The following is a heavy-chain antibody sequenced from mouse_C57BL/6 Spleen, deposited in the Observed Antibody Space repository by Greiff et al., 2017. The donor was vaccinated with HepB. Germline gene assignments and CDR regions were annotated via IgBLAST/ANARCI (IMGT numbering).Heavy chain of an antibody. CDR2: IDPETGGT. CDR1: GYTFTDYE. CDR3: TRSGSSGYGYYAMDY. J-gene: IGHJ4*01. V-gene: IGHV1-15*01. D-gene: IGHD3-2*02. Sequence: VQLQQSGAELVRPGASVTLSCKASGYTFTDYEMHWVKQTPVHGLEWIGAIDPETGGTAYNQKFKGKAILTADKSSSTAYMELRSLTSEDSAVYYCTRSGSSGYGYYAMDYWGQGTSVTVSS.